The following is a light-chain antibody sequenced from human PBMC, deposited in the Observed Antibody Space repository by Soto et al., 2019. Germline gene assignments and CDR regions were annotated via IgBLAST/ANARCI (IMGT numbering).Light chain of an antibody. CDR1: QSVSSSY. CDR2: GAS. J-gene: IGKJ3*01. Sequence: EIVLTQSPGTLSLSPGERATLSCRASQSVSSSYLAWYQQKPGQAPRLLIYGASNRATGIPDRFSGGGSGTDFILTISRLEPEDFAVYYCQQYGSSPLFPFGPGTKVDVK. CDR3: QQYGSSPLFP. V-gene: IGKV3-20*01.